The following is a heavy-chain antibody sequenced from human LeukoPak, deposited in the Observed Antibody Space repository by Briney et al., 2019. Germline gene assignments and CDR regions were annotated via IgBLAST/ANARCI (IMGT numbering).Heavy chain of an antibody. V-gene: IGHV3-23*01. CDR3: AKGRSGWSLDAFVT. J-gene: IGHJ3*01. CDR1: GFTFSSYA. D-gene: IGHD6-19*01. Sequence: GGSLRLSCAASGFTFSSYAMSWVRQAPGKGLEWVSAISGSGGSTYYADSVKGRFTISRDNSKNTRYLQMNSLRAEDTAVYYCAKGRSGWSLDAFVTGGQGKMVTASP. CDR2: ISGSGGST.